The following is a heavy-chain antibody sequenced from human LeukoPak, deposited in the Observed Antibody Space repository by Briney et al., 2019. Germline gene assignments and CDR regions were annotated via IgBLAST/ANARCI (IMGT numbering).Heavy chain of an antibody. D-gene: IGHD4-17*01. CDR1: GFTVSSNY. V-gene: IGHV3-53*01. CDR3: ARSGTTVTPYWYFDL. CDR2: IYSGGST. J-gene: IGHJ2*01. Sequence: PGGSLRLSCAASGFTVSSNYMSWVRQAPGKGLEWVSVIYSGGSTYYADSVKGRFTISRDNSKNTLYLQMNSLRAEDTAVYYCARSGTTVTPYWYFDLWGRGTLVTVSS.